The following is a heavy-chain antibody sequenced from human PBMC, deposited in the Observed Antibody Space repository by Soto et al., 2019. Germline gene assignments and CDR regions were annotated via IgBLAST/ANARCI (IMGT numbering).Heavy chain of an antibody. CDR2: ISYDGGNK. J-gene: IGHJ3*01. CDR3: ARDQAVIVGNDAFDF. D-gene: IGHD1-26*01. CDR1: GFTFTDYG. V-gene: IGHV3-30*03. Sequence: GGSLRLSCAASGFTFTDYGMHWVRQAPGKGLEWVAVISYDGGNKYYADSVKGRFTISRDNSKSTLYLQMGSLRAEDTAVYHCARDQAVIVGNDAFDFWGQGTKVTVSS.